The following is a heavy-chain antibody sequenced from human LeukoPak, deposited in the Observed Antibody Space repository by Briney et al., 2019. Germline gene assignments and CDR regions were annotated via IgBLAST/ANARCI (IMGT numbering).Heavy chain of an antibody. Sequence: PSETMSPTCPVSGGSSGSFCKSWIRQPAGKGLEWIGRIYTSGSTNYNSSLKSRVTMSVDTSKNQVSLKLSSVTAADSAVYYRTSCEDYKSVSTRGQRALVTVSS. J-gene: IGHJ4*02. D-gene: IGHD4-11*01. CDR2: IYTSGST. CDR1: GGSSGSFC. CDR3: TSCEDYKSVST. V-gene: IGHV4-4*07.